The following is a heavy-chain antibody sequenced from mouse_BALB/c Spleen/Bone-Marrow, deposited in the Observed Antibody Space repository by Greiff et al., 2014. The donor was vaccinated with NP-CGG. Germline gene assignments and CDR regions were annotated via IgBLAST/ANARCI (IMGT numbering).Heavy chain of an antibody. J-gene: IGHJ2*01. V-gene: IGHV14-3*02. Sequence: VQLQQPGAELVKPGASVKLSCTASGFNIKDTYMHWVKQRPEQGLEWIGRIDPANGNTKYDPKFQGKATITVDTSSNTAYLQLSSLTSEDTAVYYCARYYYGSSYFDYWDQGTTLTVSS. D-gene: IGHD1-1*01. CDR2: IDPANGNT. CDR3: ARYYYGSSYFDY. CDR1: GFNIKDTY.